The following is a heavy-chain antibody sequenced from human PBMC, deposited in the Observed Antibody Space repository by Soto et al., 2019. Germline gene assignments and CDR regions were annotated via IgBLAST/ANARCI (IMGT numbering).Heavy chain of an antibody. CDR2: IKQDGSEK. Sequence: PGGSLGLSCAASGFTFSSYWVSWVRQDPGKGLEWVANIKQDGSEKYYVDSVKGRFTISRDNAKNSLYLQMNSLRAEDTAVYYCARDQGCSSTSCNLHRPPYYYGMDVWGQGTTVTVSS. D-gene: IGHD2-2*01. CDR1: GFTFSSYW. J-gene: IGHJ6*02. V-gene: IGHV3-7*05. CDR3: ARDQGCSSTSCNLHRPPYYYGMDV.